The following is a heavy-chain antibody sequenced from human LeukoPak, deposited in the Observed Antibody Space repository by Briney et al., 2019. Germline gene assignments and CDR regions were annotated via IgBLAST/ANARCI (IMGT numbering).Heavy chain of an antibody. V-gene: IGHV3-48*04. CDR3: AREPVEGVNDAFDV. J-gene: IGHJ3*01. CDR2: INGGGRTI. CDR1: GFTFRSYS. D-gene: IGHD3-16*01. Sequence: GGSLRLSCAASGFTFRSYSMNWVRQAPGKGLEWVGYINGGGRTIFYGDSVKGRFTISRDNAKNSLYLQMNSLRAEDTAVYYCAREPVEGVNDAFDVWGQGTMVTVSS.